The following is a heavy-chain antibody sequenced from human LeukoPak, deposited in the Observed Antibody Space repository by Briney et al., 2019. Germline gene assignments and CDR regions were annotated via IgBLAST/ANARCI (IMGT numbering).Heavy chain of an antibody. Sequence: GGSLRLSCAASGFTFSSYSMNWVRQAPGKGLEWVSYISSSSSTIYYADSVKGRFTISRDNAKNSLYLQMNSLRAEDTAVYYCAREVYYDSSGSFDYWGQGTLVTVFS. D-gene: IGHD3-22*01. CDR1: GFTFSSYS. V-gene: IGHV3-48*04. CDR2: ISSSSSTI. CDR3: AREVYYDSSGSFDY. J-gene: IGHJ4*02.